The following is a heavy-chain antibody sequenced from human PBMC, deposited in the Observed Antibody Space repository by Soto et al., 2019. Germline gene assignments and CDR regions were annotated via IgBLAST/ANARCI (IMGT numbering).Heavy chain of an antibody. CDR1: GYSFTSYW. V-gene: IGHV3-66*01. Sequence: LGESLKISCKGSGYSFTSYWIGWVRQAPGKGLEWVSILYSGGSTSYADSVKGRFTISRDNSENTLFLQMNSLRAEDTAVYYCARFSTVAGTTGGGYWGQGTLVTVSS. D-gene: IGHD6-19*01. J-gene: IGHJ4*02. CDR2: LYSGGST. CDR3: ARFSTVAGTTGGGY.